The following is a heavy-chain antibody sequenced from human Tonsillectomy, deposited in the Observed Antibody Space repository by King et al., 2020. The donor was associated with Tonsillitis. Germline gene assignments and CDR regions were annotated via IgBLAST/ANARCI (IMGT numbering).Heavy chain of an antibody. Sequence: GGSYSSGGYYWSWIRQHPGKGLEWIGYIYYSGSTYYNPSLKSRVTISVDTSKNQFSLKLSSVTAADTAVYYCARGHGMGFFDYWGQGTLVTVSS. D-gene: IGHD1-14*01. CDR2: IYYSGST. CDR1: GGSYSSGGYY. CDR3: ARGHGMGFFDY. J-gene: IGHJ4*02. V-gene: IGHV4-31*02.